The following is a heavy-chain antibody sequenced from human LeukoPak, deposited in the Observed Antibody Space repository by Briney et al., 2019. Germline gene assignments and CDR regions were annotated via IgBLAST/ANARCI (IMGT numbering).Heavy chain of an antibody. CDR1: GFTFRSYT. J-gene: IGHJ4*02. V-gene: IGHV3-21*01. CDR3: ARGVPASVAGSFDY. Sequence: GGSLRLSCAASGFTFRSYTMDWVRQTPAKGLEWVSSIRSSGTDLYYADSVRGRFTISRDNAKNSLYLQINSLTTEDTAVYYCARGVPASVAGSFDYWGQGILVSVSS. CDR2: IRSSGTDL. D-gene: IGHD6-19*01.